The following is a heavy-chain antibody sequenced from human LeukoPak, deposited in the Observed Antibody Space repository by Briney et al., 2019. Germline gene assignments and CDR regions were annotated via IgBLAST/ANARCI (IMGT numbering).Heavy chain of an antibody. Sequence: GASVKVSCKASGYTFTGYYMHWVRQAPGQGLEWMGRINPNSGGTNYAQKYQGRVTMTEDTSTDTAYMELSSLRSEDTAVYYCGTSIAAQPTAYYFDYWGQGTLVTVSS. J-gene: IGHJ4*02. V-gene: IGHV1-2*06. CDR3: GTSIAAQPTAYYFDY. CDR1: GYTFTGYY. D-gene: IGHD6-6*01. CDR2: INPNSGGT.